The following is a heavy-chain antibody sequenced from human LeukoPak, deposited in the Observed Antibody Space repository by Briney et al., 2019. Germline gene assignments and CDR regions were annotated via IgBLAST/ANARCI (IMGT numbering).Heavy chain of an antibody. Sequence: SETLSLTCTVSGGSISSHYWSWIRQPPGKGLEWIGYIYYSGSTNYNPSLKSRVTISVDTSKNQFSLKLSSVTAADTAVYYCARGGPRGSFDPWGQGTLVTVS. V-gene: IGHV4-59*11. J-gene: IGHJ5*02. CDR3: ARGGPRGSFDP. D-gene: IGHD3-10*01. CDR2: IYYSGST. CDR1: GGSISSHY.